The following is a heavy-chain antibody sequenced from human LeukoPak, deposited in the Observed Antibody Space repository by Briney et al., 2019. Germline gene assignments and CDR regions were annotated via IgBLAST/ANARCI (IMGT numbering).Heavy chain of an antibody. CDR1: GGSISSGGYY. CDR3: ARDSSYSGYRATKGDAFDI. CDR2: IYHSGST. V-gene: IGHV4-30-2*01. J-gene: IGHJ3*02. Sequence: SETLSLTCTVSGGSISSGGYYWSWIRQPPGKGLEWIGYIYHSGSTYYNPSLKSRVTISVDRSKNQFSLKLSSVTAADTAVYYCARDSSYSGYRATKGDAFDIWGQGTMVTVSS. D-gene: IGHD5-12*01.